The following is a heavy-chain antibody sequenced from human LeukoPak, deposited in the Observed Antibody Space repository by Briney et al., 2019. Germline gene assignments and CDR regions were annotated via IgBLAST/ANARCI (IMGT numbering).Heavy chain of an antibody. CDR3: ARDRDFWSGYHSENWFDP. V-gene: IGHV1-69*05. J-gene: IGHJ5*02. Sequence: ASVKVSCKASGGTFSSYAISWVRQAPGQGREWMGRIIPIFGTANYAQKFQGRVTITTDESTSTAYMELSSLRSEDTAVYYCARDRDFWSGYHSENWFDPWGQGTLVTVSS. CDR2: IIPIFGTA. D-gene: IGHD3-3*01. CDR1: GGTFSSYA.